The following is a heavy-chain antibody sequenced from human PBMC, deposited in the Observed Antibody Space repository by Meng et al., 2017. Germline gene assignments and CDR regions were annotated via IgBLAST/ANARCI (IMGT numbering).Heavy chain of an antibody. J-gene: IGHJ6*02. CDR2: INPNSGGT. V-gene: IGHV1-2*06. Sequence: ASVKVSCKASGYTFTGYYMHWVRQAPGQGLEWMGRINPNSGGTNYAQKFQGRVTMTRDTPISTAYMELSRLRSDDTAVYYCAREEHSSGWPGVDVWGQGTTVTVSS. CDR1: GYTFTGYY. D-gene: IGHD6-19*01. CDR3: AREEHSSGWPGVDV.